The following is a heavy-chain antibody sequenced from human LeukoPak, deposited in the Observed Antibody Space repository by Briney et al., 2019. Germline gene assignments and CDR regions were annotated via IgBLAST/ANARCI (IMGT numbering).Heavy chain of an antibody. D-gene: IGHD6-6*01. J-gene: IGHJ4*02. CDR3: ARGGSIAARPSPLDY. V-gene: IGHV3-7*01. CDR2: IKQDGSEK. CDR1: GFTFSSYW. Sequence: GGSLRLSCAASGFTFSSYWMSWVRQAPGKGLEWVANIKQDGSEKYYVDSVKGRFTISRDNAKNSLHLQMNSLRAEDTAVYYCARGGSIAARPSPLDYRGQGTLVTVSS.